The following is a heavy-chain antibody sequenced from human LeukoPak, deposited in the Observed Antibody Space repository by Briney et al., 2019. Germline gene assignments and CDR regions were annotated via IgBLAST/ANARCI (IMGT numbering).Heavy chain of an antibody. J-gene: IGHJ4*02. V-gene: IGHV3-23*01. CDR2: ISGSGGST. D-gene: IGHD5-12*01. Sequence: GGSLRLSCAASGFTFNNYAMSWVRQAPGKGLEWVSAISGSGGSTYYADSVKGRFTISRDNSKNTLYLQMNSLRGEDTAVYYCARDSFYTGYDRGFGYWGQGTLVTVSS. CDR3: ARDSFYTGYDRGFGY. CDR1: GFTFNNYA.